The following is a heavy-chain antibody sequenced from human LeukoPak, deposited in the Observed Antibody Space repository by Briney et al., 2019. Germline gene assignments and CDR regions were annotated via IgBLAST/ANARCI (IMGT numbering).Heavy chain of an antibody. D-gene: IGHD5-18*01. CDR1: GGTFSSDA. CDR3: ARGLRGYSYGYRGYYFDY. V-gene: IGHV1-69*04. CDR2: IIPILGIA. Sequence: ASVKVSCKASGGTFSSDAISWVRQAPGQGLEWMGRIIPILGIANYAQKFQGRVTITADKSTSTAYMELSSLRSEDTAVYYCARGLRGYSYGYRGYYFDYWGQGTLVTVSS. J-gene: IGHJ4*02.